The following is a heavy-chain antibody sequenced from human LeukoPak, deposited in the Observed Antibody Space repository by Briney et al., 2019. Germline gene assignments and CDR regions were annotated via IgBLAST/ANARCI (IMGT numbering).Heavy chain of an antibody. V-gene: IGHV5-51*01. CDR2: IYPGDSDT. Sequence: PGESLKISCKGSGYSFTSYWIGWVRQMPGKGLEWMGIIYPGDSDTRYSPSFQGQVTISADKSISTAYLQWSSLKASDTAMYYCARHGPTYYDSSGYLVDYWGQGTLVTVSS. D-gene: IGHD3-22*01. J-gene: IGHJ4*02. CDR1: GYSFTSYW. CDR3: ARHGPTYYDSSGYLVDY.